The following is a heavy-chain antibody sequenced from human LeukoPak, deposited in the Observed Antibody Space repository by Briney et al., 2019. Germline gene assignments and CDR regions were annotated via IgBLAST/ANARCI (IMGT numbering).Heavy chain of an antibody. CDR1: GFTFSSYA. V-gene: IGHV3-23*01. J-gene: IGHJ6*03. CDR2: ISGSGGST. Sequence: GGSLRLSCAASGFTFSSYAMSWVRQAPGKGLEWVSAISGSGGSTYYADSVKGRFTISRDNSKNTLYLQMTSLRAEDTAVYYCAKGGYYDLLTGYSRSGYYMDVWGKGTTVTVSS. CDR3: AKGGYYDLLTGYSRSGYYMDV. D-gene: IGHD3-9*01.